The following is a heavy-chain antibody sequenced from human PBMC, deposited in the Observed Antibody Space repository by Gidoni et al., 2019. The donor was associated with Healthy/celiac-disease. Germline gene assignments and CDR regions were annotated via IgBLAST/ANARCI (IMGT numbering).Heavy chain of an antibody. J-gene: IGHJ6*02. D-gene: IGHD2-2*02. V-gene: IGHV1-46*01. CDR2: INPSGGST. CDR1: GYTFTSYY. CDR3: ARDTVVVVPAAIRGRQAYYYYGMDV. Sequence: QVQLVQSGAEVKKPGASVKVSCKASGYTFTSYYMHWVRQAPGQGLEWMGIINPSGGSTSYAQKFQCRVTMTRDTSTSTVYMELSSLRSEDTAVYYCARDTVVVVPAAIRGRQAYYYYGMDVWGQGTTVTVSS.